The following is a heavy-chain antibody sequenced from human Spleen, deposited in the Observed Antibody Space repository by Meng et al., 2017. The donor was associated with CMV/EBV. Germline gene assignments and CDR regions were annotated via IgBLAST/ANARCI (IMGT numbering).Heavy chain of an antibody. CDR3: ARGVATRKGTWFDP. Sequence: SGGSINSGGYYWSWSRQHPGKGLEWIGYIYYSGSTYYNPSLKSRVTISVDTSKNQFSLKLSSVTAADTAVYYCARGVATRKGTWFDPWGQGTLVTVSS. CDR1: GGSINSGGYY. D-gene: IGHD5-12*01. J-gene: IGHJ5*02. V-gene: IGHV4-31*02. CDR2: IYYSGST.